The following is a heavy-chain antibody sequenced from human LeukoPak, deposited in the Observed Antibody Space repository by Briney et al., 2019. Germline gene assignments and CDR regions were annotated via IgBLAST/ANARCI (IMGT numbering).Heavy chain of an antibody. CDR2: ISGSGGST. CDR3: AKAKSPTTSLFYYYYGMDV. Sequence: PGGSLRLSCAASGFTFSSYAMSWVRQAPGKGLEWVSAISGSGGSTYYADSVKGRFTISRDNSKNTLYLQMNSLRAEDTAVYYCAKAKSPTTSLFYYYYGMDVWGQGTTVTVSS. J-gene: IGHJ6*02. CDR1: GFTFSSYA. V-gene: IGHV3-23*01. D-gene: IGHD5-12*01.